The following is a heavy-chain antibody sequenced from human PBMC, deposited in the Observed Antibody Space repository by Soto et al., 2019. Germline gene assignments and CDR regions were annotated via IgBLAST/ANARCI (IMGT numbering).Heavy chain of an antibody. CDR3: AQETNYFHSRDYHWFDT. J-gene: IGHJ5*02. Sequence: QGQLVQSGAEVKKPGSSVKVSCKASGGSFSSYVISWIREAPGQGLEWMGGVIPLSNEPNYAQRFQDRVTMSVDKSTSTSYMELRSLRSEDTDIYYCAQETNYFHSRDYHWFDTWGQGTLVTVYS. CDR2: VIPLSNEP. CDR1: GGSFSSYV. D-gene: IGHD3-22*01. V-gene: IGHV1-69*06.